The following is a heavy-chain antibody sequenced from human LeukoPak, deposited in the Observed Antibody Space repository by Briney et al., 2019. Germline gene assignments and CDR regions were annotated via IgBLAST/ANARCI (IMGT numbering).Heavy chain of an antibody. V-gene: IGHV3-7*01. Sequence: PGGSLRLSCAASGFTFSSYWMSWVRQAPGKGLEWVANIKQDGSEKYYVDSVKGRFTISRDNAKNSLYLQMNSLRAEDTAVYYCAKEAPLGVLMVYAISGAFDIWGQGTMVTVSS. CDR2: IKQDGSEK. J-gene: IGHJ3*02. D-gene: IGHD2-8*01. CDR3: AKEAPLGVLMVYAISGAFDI. CDR1: GFTFSSYW.